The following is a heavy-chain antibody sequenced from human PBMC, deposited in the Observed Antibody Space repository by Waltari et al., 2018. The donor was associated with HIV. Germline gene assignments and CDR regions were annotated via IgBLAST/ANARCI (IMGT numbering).Heavy chain of an antibody. Sequence: QVQLQESGPGLVKPSETLSLTCTVPGGSISRYYWSWIRQPPGKGLEWIGYIYYSGSTNYNPSLKSRVTISVDTSKNQCSLKLSSVTAADTAVYYCARLYCRSTSCYPYWYFDLWGRGTLVTVSS. CDR1: GGSISRYY. CDR2: IYYSGST. D-gene: IGHD2-2*01. V-gene: IGHV4-59*01. CDR3: ARLYCRSTSCYPYWYFDL. J-gene: IGHJ2*01.